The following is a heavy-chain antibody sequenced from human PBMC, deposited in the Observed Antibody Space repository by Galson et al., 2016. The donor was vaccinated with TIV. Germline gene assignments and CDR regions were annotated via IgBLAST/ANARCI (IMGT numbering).Heavy chain of an antibody. Sequence: RQAPGQGLEWMGGIIAIFRTTKYAQNFQGRVTISTDESTSTTYLELNSLRTEDTALFYCARPKGGRAAPTGAFDIWGQGTMVTVSS. D-gene: IGHD6-13*01. J-gene: IGHJ3*02. V-gene: IGHV1-69*05. CDR3: ARPKGGRAAPTGAFDI. CDR2: IIAIFRTT.